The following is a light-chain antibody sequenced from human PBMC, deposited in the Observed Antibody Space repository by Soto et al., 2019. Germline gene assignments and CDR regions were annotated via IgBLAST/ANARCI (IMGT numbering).Light chain of an antibody. Sequence: EVVMTQSPATLSVSPGERATLSCRASQSVSSNLVWYQQKPGQAPSLLIYAASTRATGIPARFSGSGSGTDFTLTISSLQSEDFAVYYCQQYNNWPRTFGQGTKVEIK. CDR2: AAS. CDR1: QSVSSN. J-gene: IGKJ1*01. V-gene: IGKV3-15*01. CDR3: QQYNNWPRT.